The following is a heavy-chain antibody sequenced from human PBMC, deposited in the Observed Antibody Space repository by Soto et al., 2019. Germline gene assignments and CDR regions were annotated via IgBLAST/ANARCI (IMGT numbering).Heavy chain of an antibody. D-gene: IGHD2-15*01. CDR3: ARGSSPYCSGGSCYSSGYDY. J-gene: IGHJ4*02. Sequence: PSETLSLTCAVYGASFSGFYWSWIRQPPGKGLEWIGEINHSGSTNYNPSLKSRVTISVDTSKNQFSLKLSSVTAADTAVYYCARGSSPYCSGGSCYSSGYDYWGQGTLVTVSS. V-gene: IGHV4-34*01. CDR2: INHSGST. CDR1: GASFSGFY.